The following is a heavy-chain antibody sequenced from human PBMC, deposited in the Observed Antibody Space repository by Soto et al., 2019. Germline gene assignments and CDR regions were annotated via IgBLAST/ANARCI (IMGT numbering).Heavy chain of an antibody. Sequence: GASVKVSCKASGGTFSSYAISWVRQAPGQGLEWMGGIIPILGTANYAQKFQGRVTITADESTSTAYMELSSLRSEDTAVYYCARERDPQFGDPPGSWFDPWGQGTLVTVSS. CDR3: ARERDPQFGDPPGSWFDP. CDR2: IIPILGTA. V-gene: IGHV1-69*13. D-gene: IGHD3-10*01. J-gene: IGHJ5*02. CDR1: GGTFSSYA.